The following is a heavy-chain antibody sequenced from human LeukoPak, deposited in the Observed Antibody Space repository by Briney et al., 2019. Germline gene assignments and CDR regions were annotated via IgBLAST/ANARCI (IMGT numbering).Heavy chain of an antibody. V-gene: IGHV3-23*01. D-gene: IGHD1-26*01. CDR2: FGNSA. CDR1: GFTFSDYY. Sequence: PGGSLRLSCAASGFTFSDYYMSWIRQAPGKGLEWVSTFGNSAHYADSVKGRFTISRDNSKNTLYLQMNSLRADDTAVYYCANHGVYSGSYSMDVWGQGTTVIVSS. CDR3: ANHGVYSGSYSMDV. J-gene: IGHJ6*02.